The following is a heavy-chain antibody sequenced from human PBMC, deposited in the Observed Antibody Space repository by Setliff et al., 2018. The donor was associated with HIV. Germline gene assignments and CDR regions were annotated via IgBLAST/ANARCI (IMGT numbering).Heavy chain of an antibody. D-gene: IGHD2-15*01. Sequence: LSLTCAVSGGSISSSNWWSWIRQHPGKGLEWIGYIYYSGSTYYNPSLKSRVTISVDTSNNQFSLKLSSVTAADTAVYYCARVPGVVVVVAANWYFDLWGRGTLVTVSS. CDR1: GGSISSSNW. V-gene: IGHV4-31*11. J-gene: IGHJ2*01. CDR3: ARVPGVVVVVAANWYFDL. CDR2: IYYSGST.